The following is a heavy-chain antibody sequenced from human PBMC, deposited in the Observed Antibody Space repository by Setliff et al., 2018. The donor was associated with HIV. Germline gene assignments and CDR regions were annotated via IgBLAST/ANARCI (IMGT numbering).Heavy chain of an antibody. CDR3: ATDCAVVGGTGSLDS. V-gene: IGHV3-7*05. J-gene: IGHJ4*02. CDR1: GFTFSTYW. D-gene: IGHD1-26*01. Sequence: GSLRLSCAASGFTFSTYWMSWVRQAPGKGLEWVANIKQDGSEKNYMDSVKGRFTISRDNAKNSLYLQMNSLRVEDTAVYYCATDCAVVGGTGSLDSWGQGTLVTV. CDR2: IKQDGSEK.